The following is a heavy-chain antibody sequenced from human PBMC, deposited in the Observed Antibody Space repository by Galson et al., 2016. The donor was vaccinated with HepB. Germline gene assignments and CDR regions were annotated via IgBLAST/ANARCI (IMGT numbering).Heavy chain of an antibody. CDR2: ISYDGTKR. D-gene: IGHD2-21*02. J-gene: IGHJ4*02. Sequence: SLRLSCAASGLSFRSYGMHWVRQAPGKGLEWVAVISYDGTKRSYGDSGRGRFTISRDNSKNTLYLQMNSLRAEDTAVYYCATQLHCGGDCPDPYYFDYWGQGTLVTVSS. CDR3: ATQLHCGGDCPDPYYFDY. CDR1: GLSFRSYG. V-gene: IGHV3-30*03.